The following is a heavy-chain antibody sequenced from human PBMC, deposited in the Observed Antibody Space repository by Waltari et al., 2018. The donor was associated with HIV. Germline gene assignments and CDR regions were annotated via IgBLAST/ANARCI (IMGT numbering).Heavy chain of an antibody. J-gene: IGHJ4*02. V-gene: IGHV3-15*01. CDR3: TTAPGGLRT. D-gene: IGHD3-10*01. Sequence: EVQLVESGGGLVKPGGSLRLSCAVSGLPFSKDWMNWVRQAPGKGLEWVGRIKSITDGGTTDYAAPVKGRFTISRDDSKNTLYLQMNSLKTEDTALYYCTTAPGGLRTWGQGTLVTVSS. CDR1: GLPFSKDW. CDR2: IKSITDGGTT.